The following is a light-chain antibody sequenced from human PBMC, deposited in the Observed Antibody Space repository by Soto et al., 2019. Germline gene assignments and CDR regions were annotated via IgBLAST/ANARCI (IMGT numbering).Light chain of an antibody. J-gene: IGKJ4*01. CDR1: QFISNY. V-gene: IGKV1-39*01. CDR2: SAS. Sequence: DMQLSQYPSSLSASIGDRGTITCRASQFISNYLNWYQQRPGKAPKLLIYSASSLESGVPPRFSGSGSGTDFTLTINSLQPEDFATYYCQQSYSTPVTFGGGTKVDIK. CDR3: QQSYSTPVT.